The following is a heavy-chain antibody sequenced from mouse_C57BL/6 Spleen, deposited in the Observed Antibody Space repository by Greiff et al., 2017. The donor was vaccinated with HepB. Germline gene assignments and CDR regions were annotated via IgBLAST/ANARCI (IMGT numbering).Heavy chain of an antibody. CDR1: GFTFSDAW. CDR2: IRNKANNHAT. V-gene: IGHV6-6*01. CDR3: TTTVVAIPYAMDY. D-gene: IGHD1-1*01. J-gene: IGHJ4*01. Sequence: EVKVEESGGGLVQPGGSMKLSCAASGFTFSDAWMDWVRQSPEKGLEWVAEIRNKANNHATYYAESVKGRFTISRDDSKSSVYLQMNSLRAEDTGIYYCTTTVVAIPYAMDYWGQGTSVTVSS.